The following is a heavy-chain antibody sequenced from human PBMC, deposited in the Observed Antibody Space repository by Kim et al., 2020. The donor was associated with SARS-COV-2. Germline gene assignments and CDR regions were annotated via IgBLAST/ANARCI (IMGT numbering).Heavy chain of an antibody. V-gene: IGHV3-33*01. CDR1: GFTFSTYG. J-gene: IGHJ4*02. Sequence: GGSLRISCSASGFTFSTYGMNWVRQPPGKGLEWVAGIWYDGSIKNYADSVKGRFTISRDNTQNTLYLQMNSLRAEDTAIYYCSSLDYWGQGTLVTVSS. CDR2: IWYDGSIK. CDR3: SSLDY.